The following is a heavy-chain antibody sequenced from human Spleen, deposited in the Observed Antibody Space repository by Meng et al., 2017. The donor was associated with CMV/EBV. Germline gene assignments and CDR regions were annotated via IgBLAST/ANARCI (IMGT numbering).Heavy chain of an antibody. Sequence: YSVIWVRQARGKGLEWLEVMSCGGRNKYYAGSVGGRFAISRDTSNTSLYLQMNGLRVVGTAVYYCAGDGGDCSDYVYYFEYWGQGTLVTVSS. CDR2: MSCGGRNK. CDR1: YS. V-gene: IGHV3-30*09. J-gene: IGHJ4*02. D-gene: IGHD4-11*01. CDR3: AGDGGDCSDYVYYFEY.